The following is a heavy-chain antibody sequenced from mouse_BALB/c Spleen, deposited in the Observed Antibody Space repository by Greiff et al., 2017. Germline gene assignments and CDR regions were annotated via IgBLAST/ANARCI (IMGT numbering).Heavy chain of an antibody. Sequence: VQLQESGPGLVAPSQSLSITCTVSGFSLTSYGVHWVRQPPGKGLEWLGVIWAGGSTNYNSALMSRLSISKDNSKSQVFLKMNSLQTVDTAMYYCARESLIYDGYYVGFAYWGQGTLVTVSA. CDR1: GFSLTSYG. V-gene: IGHV2-9*02. CDR3: ARESLIYDGYYVGFAY. D-gene: IGHD2-3*01. J-gene: IGHJ3*01. CDR2: IWAGGST.